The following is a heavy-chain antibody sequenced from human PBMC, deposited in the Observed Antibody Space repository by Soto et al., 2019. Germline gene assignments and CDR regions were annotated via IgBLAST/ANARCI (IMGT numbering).Heavy chain of an antibody. V-gene: IGHV4-4*02. CDR3: AASPGWGRLDH. D-gene: IGHD3-16*01. CDR2: MYHSGST. CDR1: GDSVSSTHW. Sequence: QVQLQESGPGLVKPSGTLSLTCAVSGDSVSSTHWWNWVRQPPGKGLEWIGEMYHSGSTNYNPSLKSRVTISVDKSKNQFSLRLSSVTAADTAVYYCAASPGWGRLDHWGQGTLVTVPS. J-gene: IGHJ4*02.